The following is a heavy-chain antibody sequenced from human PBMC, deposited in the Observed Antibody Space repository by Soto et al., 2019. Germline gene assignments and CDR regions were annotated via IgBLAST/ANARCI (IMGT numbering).Heavy chain of an antibody. J-gene: IGHJ6*02. V-gene: IGHV1-58*01. CDR2: IVVGSGNT. CDR1: GFTFTSSA. CDR3: AADAYSTVGAPGRYYYGMDV. Sequence: SVKVSCKASGFTFTSSAVQWVRQARGQRLELIGWIVVGSGNTGYAQKFQERVTITRDMSTSTAYMELSSLRSEDTAVYYCAADAYSTVGAPGRYYYGMDVWGQGTTVTVSS. D-gene: IGHD1-26*01.